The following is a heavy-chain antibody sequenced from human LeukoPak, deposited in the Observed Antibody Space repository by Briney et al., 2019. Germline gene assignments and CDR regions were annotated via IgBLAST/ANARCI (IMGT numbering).Heavy chain of an antibody. CDR1: GFTFSDYY. CDR2: ISSSGSTI. D-gene: IGHD2-2*02. V-gene: IGHV3-11*04. J-gene: IGHJ6*03. Sequence: GGSLRLSCAASGFTFSDYYMSWIRQAPGKGLEWVSYISSSGSTIYYADSVKGRFTISRDNAKNSLYLQMNSLRAEDTAVYYCAKDSTSCYTGCDYYYYMDVWGKGTTVTVSS. CDR3: AKDSTSCYTGCDYYYYMDV.